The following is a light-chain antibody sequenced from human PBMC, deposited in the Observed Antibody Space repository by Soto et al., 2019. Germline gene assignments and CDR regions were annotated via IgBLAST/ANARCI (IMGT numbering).Light chain of an antibody. CDR1: QSVSSSY. CDR2: GAS. J-gene: IGKJ2*01. Sequence: ENVLTQSPGTLSLSPGERATLSCRASQSVSSSYLAWYQQKPGQAPRLLIYGASSRATGIPDRFSGSGSGTDFTLTISRLEPEAFAVYYCQQYGSSSYTFGQWTKLEIK. CDR3: QQYGSSSYT. V-gene: IGKV3-20*01.